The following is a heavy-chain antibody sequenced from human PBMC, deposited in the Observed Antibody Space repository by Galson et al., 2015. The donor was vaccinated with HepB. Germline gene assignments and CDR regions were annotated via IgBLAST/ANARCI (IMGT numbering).Heavy chain of an antibody. D-gene: IGHD3-22*01. V-gene: IGHV3-30*02. CDR1: GFTFSSYG. CDR3: VPSITMIVVVND. CDR2: IRYDGSNK. J-gene: IGHJ4*02. Sequence: SLRLSCAASGFTFSSYGMHWVRQAPGKGLEWVAFIRYDGSNKYYADSVKGRFTISRDNSKNTLYLQMNSLRAEDTAVYYCVPSITMIVVVNDWGQGTLVTVSS.